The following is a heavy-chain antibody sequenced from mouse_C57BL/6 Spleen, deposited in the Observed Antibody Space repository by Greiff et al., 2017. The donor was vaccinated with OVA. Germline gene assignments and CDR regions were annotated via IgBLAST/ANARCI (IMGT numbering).Heavy chain of an antibody. CDR3: TRRHYGSSYGYFDY. CDR1: GFTFSDYG. J-gene: IGHJ2*01. V-gene: IGHV5-17*01. Sequence: EVMLVESGGGLVKPGGSLKLSCAASGFTFSDYGMHWVRQAPEKGLEWVAYISSGSSTIYYADTVKGRFTISRDNAKNTLFRQMTSLRSEDTAMYYCTRRHYGSSYGYFDYWGQGTTLTVSS. CDR2: ISSGSSTI. D-gene: IGHD1-1*01.